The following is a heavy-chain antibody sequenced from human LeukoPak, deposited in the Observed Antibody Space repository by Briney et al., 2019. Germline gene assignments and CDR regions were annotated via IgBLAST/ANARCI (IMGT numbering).Heavy chain of an antibody. CDR1: GGSFSGYY. D-gene: IGHD3-3*01. Sequence: SETLSLTCAVYGGSFSGYYWSWIRQPPGKGLEWIGEINHSGSTNYNPSLKSRVTISVDTSKNQFSPKLSSVTAADTAVYYCARRTYYDFWSGYSPLGYMDVWGKGTTVTVSS. J-gene: IGHJ6*03. CDR3: ARRTYYDFWSGYSPLGYMDV. CDR2: INHSGST. V-gene: IGHV4-34*01.